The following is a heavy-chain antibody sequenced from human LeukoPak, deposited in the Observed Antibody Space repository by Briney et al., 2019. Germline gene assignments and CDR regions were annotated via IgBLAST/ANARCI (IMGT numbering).Heavy chain of an antibody. Sequence: SQTLSLTCAISGDSVSSNSAAWNWIRQSPSRGLEWLGRTYYRSKWYNDYAVSVKSRITINPDTSKNQFSLQLNSVTPEDTAVYYCARDISGSYLDYYYYYMDVWGKGTTVTVSS. J-gene: IGHJ6*03. V-gene: IGHV6-1*01. CDR2: TYYRSKWYN. CDR1: GDSVSSNSAA. CDR3: ARDISGSYLDYYYYYMDV. D-gene: IGHD1-26*01.